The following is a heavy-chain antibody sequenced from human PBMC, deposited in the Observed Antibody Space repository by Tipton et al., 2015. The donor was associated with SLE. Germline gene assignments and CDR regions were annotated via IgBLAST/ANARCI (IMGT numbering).Heavy chain of an antibody. CDR2: IDLDGSEK. CDR3: ARMVGRGYYFDY. CDR1: GFTLSTTW. V-gene: IGHV3-7*01. J-gene: IGHJ4*02. Sequence: SLRLSCAASGFTLSTTWMTWVRQTPGKGLEWVANIDLDGSEKYYVDSVKGRFTISRDNAINSLYLQMNSLRADDTAVYYCARMVGRGYYFDYWGQGTLVTVSS. D-gene: IGHD2-15*01.